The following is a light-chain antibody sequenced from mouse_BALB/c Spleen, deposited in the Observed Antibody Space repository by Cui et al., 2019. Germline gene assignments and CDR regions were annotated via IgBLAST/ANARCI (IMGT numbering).Light chain of an antibody. J-gene: IGKJ1*01. CDR3: QQWRSYPPTWT. CDR2: DTS. CDR1: SSVSY. V-gene: IGKV4-55*01. Sequence: QIVLTQSPAIMSASPGEKVTMTCSASSSVSYMYWYQQKPGSSPRLLIYDTSNLASGVPVRFSGSGSGTSYSLTISRMEAEDAATYYCQQWRSYPPTWTFGGGTKLEIK.